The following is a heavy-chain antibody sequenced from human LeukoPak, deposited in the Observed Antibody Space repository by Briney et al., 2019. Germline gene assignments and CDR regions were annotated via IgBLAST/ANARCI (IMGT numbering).Heavy chain of an antibody. CDR2: MYSRGDT. D-gene: IGHD6-13*01. Sequence: PGGSLRLSCAASGFTVSDNYMSWVRQAPGKGLEWDSVMYSRGDTYYADSVKGRFTFSRDISKNMLYLQMNGLRSEDTAMYYCARDAPQVPAAGVLVSWGQGTLVTVSS. J-gene: IGHJ5*02. CDR3: ARDAPQVPAAGVLVS. V-gene: IGHV3-53*01. CDR1: GFTVSDNY.